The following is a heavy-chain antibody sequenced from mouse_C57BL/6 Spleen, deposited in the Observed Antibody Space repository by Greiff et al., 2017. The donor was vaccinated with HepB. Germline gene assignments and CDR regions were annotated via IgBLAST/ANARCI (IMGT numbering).Heavy chain of an antibody. Sequence: QVQLQQSGPELVKPGASVKISCKASGYAFSSSWMNWVKQRPGKGLEWIGRIYPGDGDTNYNGKFKGKATLTADKSSSTAYMQLSSLTSEDSAVYFCARSGIYYGNYEGYYFDYWGQGTTLTVSS. J-gene: IGHJ2*01. CDR1: GYAFSSSW. D-gene: IGHD2-1*01. CDR2: IYPGDGDT. CDR3: ARSGIYYGNYEGYYFDY. V-gene: IGHV1-82*01.